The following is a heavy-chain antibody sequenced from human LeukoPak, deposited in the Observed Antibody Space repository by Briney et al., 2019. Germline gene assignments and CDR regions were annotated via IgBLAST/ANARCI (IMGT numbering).Heavy chain of an antibody. Sequence: SETLSLTCAVSGGSISSSNWWSWVRQPPGKGLEWIGEIYHSGSTNYNPSLKSRVTISVDKSKNQFSLKLSSVTAADTAVYYCARDVGALGYYVDYWGQGTLVTVSS. D-gene: IGHD2-15*01. J-gene: IGHJ4*02. CDR2: IYHSGST. V-gene: IGHV4-4*02. CDR3: ARDVGALGYYVDY. CDR1: GGSISSSNW.